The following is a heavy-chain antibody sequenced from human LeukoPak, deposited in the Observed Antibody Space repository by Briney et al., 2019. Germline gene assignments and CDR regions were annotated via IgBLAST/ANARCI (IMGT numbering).Heavy chain of an antibody. CDR2: IRNKHNSDAT. D-gene: IGHD4-17*01. V-gene: IGHV3-72*01. Sequence: RGCLRLSCAASAFSLSDHYMDCVRQAPGKGLEWVGRIRNKHNSDATDYAASVKGRFAISRDDSKNTVNPEMNRLKMEDTAVYYCARGGPYGDYQTDAYDIWGQGTLVTVSS. CDR3: ARGGPYGDYQTDAYDI. CDR1: AFSLSDHY. J-gene: IGHJ3*02.